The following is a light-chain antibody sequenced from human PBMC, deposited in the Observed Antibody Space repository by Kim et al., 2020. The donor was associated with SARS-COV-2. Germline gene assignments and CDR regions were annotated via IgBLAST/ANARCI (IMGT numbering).Light chain of an antibody. Sequence: EIVMTQSPATLSVSPGERATLSCRASQSISSNLAWYQQKPGQAPRLLIYGASTVATGIPARFSGSGSGTEFTLTISSLQSEDFAVYYCQQYKNWPLTFGGGTKVDIK. J-gene: IGKJ4*01. V-gene: IGKV3-15*01. CDR2: GAS. CDR1: QSISSN. CDR3: QQYKNWPLT.